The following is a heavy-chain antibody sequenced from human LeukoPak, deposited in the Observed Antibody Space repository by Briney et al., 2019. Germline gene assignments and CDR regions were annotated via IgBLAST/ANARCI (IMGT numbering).Heavy chain of an antibody. Sequence: PGGSLRLSCAASGFTFSSYSMNWVRQAPGKGLEWVAVISYDGSNKYYADSLKGRFTISRDNYRNTLYLQMNSLRDEDTAVYYCAKGPSPRGYSPPFDYWGQGDLATVSS. D-gene: IGHD5-18*01. CDR3: AKGPSPRGYSPPFDY. J-gene: IGHJ4*02. V-gene: IGHV3-30*18. CDR2: ISYDGSNK. CDR1: GFTFSSYS.